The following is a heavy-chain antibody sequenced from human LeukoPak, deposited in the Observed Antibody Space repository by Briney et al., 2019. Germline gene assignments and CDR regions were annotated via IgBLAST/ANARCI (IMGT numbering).Heavy chain of an antibody. CDR1: GFTFSSYA. D-gene: IGHD6-13*01. CDR3: AKAGYSSSWSRKYYFDY. J-gene: IGHJ4*02. CDR2: ISGSGGST. V-gene: IGHV3-23*01. Sequence: GGSLRLSCAASGFTFSSYAMSWVRQAPGKGLEWVSAISGSGGSTYYADSVKGRFTISRDNSKNTLYLQMNSLRAEDTAVYYCAKAGYSSSWSRKYYFDYWGQGTLVTVSS.